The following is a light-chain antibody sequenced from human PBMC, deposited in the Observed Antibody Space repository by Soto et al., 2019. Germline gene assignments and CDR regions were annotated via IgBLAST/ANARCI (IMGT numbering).Light chain of an antibody. V-gene: IGLV2-14*01. J-gene: IGLJ1*01. CDR2: DVS. Sequence: QSALTQPASVSGSPGQSITISCTGTSSDVGGYNYVSWYQQHPGKAPKLMIYDVSNRPSGVSNRFSGSKSGNTASLTISGLQAEDETDYYCSSYISSSKNVFGTGTKVTV. CDR3: SSYISSSKNV. CDR1: SSDVGGYNY.